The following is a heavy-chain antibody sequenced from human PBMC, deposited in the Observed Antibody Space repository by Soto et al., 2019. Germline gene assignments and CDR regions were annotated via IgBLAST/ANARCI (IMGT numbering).Heavy chain of an antibody. Sequence: GGSLRLSCTASGFTFGYYAMSWVRQSPGKGLEWVGFIRSKAYGGTTEYAASVKGRFTISRDDSKSIAYLQMNSLKTEDTAVYYCTRDSSSWYLYNWFDPWGQGTLVTVSS. CDR1: GFTFGYYA. CDR3: TRDSSSWYLYNWFDP. V-gene: IGHV3-49*04. CDR2: IRSKAYGGTT. D-gene: IGHD6-13*01. J-gene: IGHJ5*02.